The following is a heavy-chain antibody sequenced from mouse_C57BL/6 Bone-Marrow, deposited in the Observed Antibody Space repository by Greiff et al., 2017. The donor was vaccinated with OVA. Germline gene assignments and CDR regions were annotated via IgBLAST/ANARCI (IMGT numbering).Heavy chain of an antibody. CDR1: GYTFTSYG. J-gene: IGHJ4*01. CDR3: ARSDYYGSPYYAMDY. V-gene: IGHV1-81*01. D-gene: IGHD1-1*01. CDR2: IYPRSGNT. Sequence: QVQLQQSGAELARPGASVKLSCKASGYTFTSYGISWVKQRTGQGLEWIGEIYPRSGNTYYNEKFKGKATLTADKSSSTAYMELRSLTSEDSAVYFGARSDYYGSPYYAMDYWGQGTSVTVSS.